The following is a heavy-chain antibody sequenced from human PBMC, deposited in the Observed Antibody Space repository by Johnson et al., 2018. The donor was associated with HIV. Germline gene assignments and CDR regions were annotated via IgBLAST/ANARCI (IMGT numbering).Heavy chain of an antibody. CDR1: GFTFSSYD. CDR2: IGPAPDT. V-gene: IGHV3-13*01. J-gene: IGHJ3*02. Sequence: EQLVESGGGLVQPGGSLRLSCAASGFTFSSYDIHWVRHATGKGLESVSPIGPAPDTYYTGSVKGRFTVSRDNSKNTLYLQMNSLRAEDTAVYYCARDSPRAAAGLLIGAFDIWGQGTMVTVSS. D-gene: IGHD6-13*01. CDR3: ARDSPRAAAGLLIGAFDI.